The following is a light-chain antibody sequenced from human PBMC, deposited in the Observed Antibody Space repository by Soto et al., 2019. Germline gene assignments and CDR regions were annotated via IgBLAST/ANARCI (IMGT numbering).Light chain of an antibody. CDR3: QEYNSYSRFT. CDR2: KAS. Sequence: DIQMTQSPSTLSASVGDRVVITCRASQNINSWLAWYQQKPGKAPKLLIYKASSLESEIPSRFSGSGSGTEFTLTISCLQPDDFATDYCQEYNSYSRFTFGPGTKVDVK. V-gene: IGKV1-5*03. J-gene: IGKJ3*01. CDR1: QNINSW.